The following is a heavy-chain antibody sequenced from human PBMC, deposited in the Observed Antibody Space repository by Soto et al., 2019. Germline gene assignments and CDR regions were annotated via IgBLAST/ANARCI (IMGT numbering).Heavy chain of an antibody. CDR2: ISAAGDP. V-gene: IGHV3-13*05. CDR3: ARTGRDFYGLDV. D-gene: IGHD1-1*01. J-gene: IGHJ6*02. CDR1: GFTFRNYD. Sequence: EVQLVESGGGLVQPGGSLRLSCEASGFTFRNYDMHWVRQGTGKGLEWVSGISAAGDPDYADSVEGRFTISRENAPNSFFLQMNSLRVGDTAVYYCARTGRDFYGLDVWGQGTTVIVSS.